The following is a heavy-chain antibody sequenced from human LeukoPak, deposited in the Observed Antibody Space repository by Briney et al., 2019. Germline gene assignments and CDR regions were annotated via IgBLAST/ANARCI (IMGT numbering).Heavy chain of an antibody. J-gene: IGHJ4*02. CDR3: ARNGGNSDFDY. V-gene: IGHV4-4*02. CDR2: IYHSGST. D-gene: IGHD4-23*01. CDR1: GGSISSSSGNC. Sequence: SETLSLACAVCGGSISSSSGNCWTWVRQPPGKGMEWIGEIYHSGSTNYNPSLKSRVTMLLDKSKNQFSLELSSVTAADTAVYYCARNGGNSDFDYWGQGTLVTVSS.